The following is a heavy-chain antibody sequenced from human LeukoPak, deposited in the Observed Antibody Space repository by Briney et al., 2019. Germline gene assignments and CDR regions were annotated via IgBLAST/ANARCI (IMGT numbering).Heavy chain of an antibody. CDR2: ISAYSGNT. V-gene: IGHV1-18*04. CDR1: GYTFTSYG. CDR3: ARPYGSGSYYNSPLDY. Sequence: ASVKVSCKASGYTFTSYGISWVRQAPGQGLEWMGRISAYSGNTNYAQKLQGRVTMTTDTSTSTAYMELRSLRSDDTAVYYCARPYGSGSYYNSPLDYWGQGTLVTVSS. J-gene: IGHJ4*02. D-gene: IGHD3-10*01.